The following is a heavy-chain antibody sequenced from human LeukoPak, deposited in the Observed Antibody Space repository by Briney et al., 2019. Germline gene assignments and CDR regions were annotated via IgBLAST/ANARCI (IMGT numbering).Heavy chain of an antibody. CDR3: ARHVRIQQWLEGAYYFDY. D-gene: IGHD6-19*01. CDR2: IYYGGST. V-gene: IGHV4-59*08. CDR1: GGSISSYY. Sequence: SETLSLTCTVSGGSISSYYWSWIRQPPGKGLEWIGYIYYGGSTNYNPSLKSRVTISVDTSKNQFSLKLSSVTAADTAVYYCARHVRIQQWLEGAYYFDYWGQGTLVTVSS. J-gene: IGHJ4*02.